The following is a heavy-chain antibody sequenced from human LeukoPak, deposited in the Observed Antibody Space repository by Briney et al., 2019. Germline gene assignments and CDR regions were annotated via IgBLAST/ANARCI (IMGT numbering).Heavy chain of an antibody. J-gene: IGHJ4*02. CDR2: FIPILGIA. CDR1: GDTFSSYA. V-gene: IGHV1-69*04. CDR3: ARGHESRGYTMDY. Sequence: SVKVSCKASGDTFSSYAISWVRQAPGRGLGWMGRFIPILGIANYAQKFQGRVTITADKSTSTAYMELSSLRSEDTAVYFCARGHESRGYTMDYWGQGTLVTVSS. D-gene: IGHD3-22*01.